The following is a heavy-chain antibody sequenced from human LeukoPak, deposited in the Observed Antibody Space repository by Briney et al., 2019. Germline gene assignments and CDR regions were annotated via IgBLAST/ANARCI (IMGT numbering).Heavy chain of an antibody. CDR3: ARDARALASGTYYVFKDYNYMDV. J-gene: IGHJ6*03. Sequence: GGSLRLSCAASGFTFNSYWMSWVRQAPGKGLEWVANIKQDGSEKYYVDSVKGRFTISRDNAKNSLYLQMNRLRAADAAVYFCARDARALASGTYYVFKDYNYMDVWGKGTTVTVSS. CDR1: GFTFNSYW. CDR2: IKQDGSEK. V-gene: IGHV3-7*01. D-gene: IGHD3-10*01.